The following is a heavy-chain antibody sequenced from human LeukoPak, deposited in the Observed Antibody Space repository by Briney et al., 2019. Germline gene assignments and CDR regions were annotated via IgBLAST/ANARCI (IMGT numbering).Heavy chain of an antibody. CDR2: INPNSGGT. CDR1: GYTFTGYY. Sequence: ASVKVSCKASGYTFTGYYMQWVRQAPGQGLEWMGWINPNSGGTNYAQKFQGRVTMTRDTSISTAYMELSRLRSDDTAVYYCARDFPGGAYYYYYMDVWGKGTTVTVSS. V-gene: IGHV1-2*02. CDR3: ARDFPGGAYYYYYMDV. D-gene: IGHD4-17*01. J-gene: IGHJ6*03.